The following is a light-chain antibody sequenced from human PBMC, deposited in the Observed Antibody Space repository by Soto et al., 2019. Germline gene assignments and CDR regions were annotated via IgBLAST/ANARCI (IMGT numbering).Light chain of an antibody. CDR2: EVS. V-gene: IGLV2-14*01. Sequence: QSALTQPASVSGSPGQSITISCTGTSSDVGTYNHVSWYQQHPGKAPQLIIYEVSNRPSGLSSRFSASKSGNTASLTISGLQAEDEADYYCCSYTTSSTLVFGTGTKLTVL. CDR3: CSYTTSSTLV. CDR1: SSDVGTYNH. J-gene: IGLJ1*01.